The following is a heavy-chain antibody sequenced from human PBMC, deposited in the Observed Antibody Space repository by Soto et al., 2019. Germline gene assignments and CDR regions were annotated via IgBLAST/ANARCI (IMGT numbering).Heavy chain of an antibody. CDR3: ATRLWYSGSNG. CDR2: INAGNGNT. D-gene: IGHD1-26*01. V-gene: IGHV1-3*05. CDR1: GYTFTSYA. Sequence: QVQLVQSGAEEKKPGASVKVSCKASGYTFTSYAMHWVRQAPGQRLEWMGWINAGNGNTKYSQKFQGRVTITRDTSASTAYMELSSLRSEDTAVYSCATRLWYSGSNGWGQGTLVTVSS. J-gene: IGHJ4*02.